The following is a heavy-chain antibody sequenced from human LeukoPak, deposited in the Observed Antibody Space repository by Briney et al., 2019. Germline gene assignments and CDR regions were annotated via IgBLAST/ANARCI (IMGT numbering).Heavy chain of an antibody. D-gene: IGHD5-12*01. Sequence: ASVKVSCKASGYTFTSYYMHWVRQAPGQGLEWMGIINPSGGSTSYAQKFQGRVTMARDTSTSTVYMELSSLRSEDTAVYYCARYVDIVATESIVNEYYYGMDVWGQGTTVTVSS. CDR1: GYTFTSYY. J-gene: IGHJ6*02. V-gene: IGHV1-46*01. CDR3: ARYVDIVATESIVNEYYYGMDV. CDR2: INPSGGST.